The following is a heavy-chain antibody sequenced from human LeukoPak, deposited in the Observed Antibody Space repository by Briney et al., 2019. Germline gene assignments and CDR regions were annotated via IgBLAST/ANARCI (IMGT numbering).Heavy chain of an antibody. CDR3: ARDRDNYGGNRGWFDP. J-gene: IGHJ5*02. V-gene: IGHV4-59*01. D-gene: IGHD4-23*01. CDR1: GGSISSYY. CDR2: IYYSGST. Sequence: PSETLSLTCTVSGGSISSYYWSWIRQPPGKGLEWIGDIYYSGSTNYNPSLKSRVTISVDTSKNQFSLKLSSVTAADTAVYYCARDRDNYGGNRGWFDPWGQGTLVTVSS.